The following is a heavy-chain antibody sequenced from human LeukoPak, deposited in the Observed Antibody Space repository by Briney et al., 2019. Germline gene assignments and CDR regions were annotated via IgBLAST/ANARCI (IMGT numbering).Heavy chain of an antibody. J-gene: IGHJ4*02. Sequence: GGSLRLSCVASGFSFTDYYMTWIRQAPGKGLEWISYISGSGTTIKYADSVKGRFTISRDKAENSLYLQINSLSAEDTAVYYCEREFIGGGYCCGDRCPLGHVYGREGPLVTVPS. D-gene: IGHD2-15*01. CDR3: EREFIGGGYCCGDRCPLGHVY. CDR2: ISGSGTTI. CDR1: GFSFTDYY. V-gene: IGHV3-11*01.